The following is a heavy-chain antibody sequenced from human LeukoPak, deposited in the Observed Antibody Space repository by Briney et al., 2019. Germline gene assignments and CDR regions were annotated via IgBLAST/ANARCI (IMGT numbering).Heavy chain of an antibody. Sequence: GGSLRLSCAASGFTFSSYRMNWVRQAPGKGLEWVSSISISSSYIYYADSVKGRFTISRDNAKNSLYLQMNSLRAEDTAVYYCARQAIFGLYYMDVWGKGTTVTVSS. V-gene: IGHV3-21*01. CDR3: ARQAIFGLYYMDV. J-gene: IGHJ6*03. D-gene: IGHD3/OR15-3a*01. CDR2: ISISSSYI. CDR1: GFTFSSYR.